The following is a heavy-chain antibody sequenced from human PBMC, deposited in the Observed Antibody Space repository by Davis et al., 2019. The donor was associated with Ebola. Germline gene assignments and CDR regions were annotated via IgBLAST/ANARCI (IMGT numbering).Heavy chain of an antibody. V-gene: IGHV1-3*01. CDR1: GYTFTSYA. J-gene: IGHJ4*02. Sequence: AASVNVSCKASGYTFTSYAMHWVRQAPGQRLEWMGWINAGNGNTKYSQKFQGRVTITRDTSASTAYMELSSLRSEDTAVYYCARVEYDFWSGYYNYFDYWGQGTLVTVSS. CDR2: INAGNGNT. CDR3: ARVEYDFWSGYYNYFDY. D-gene: IGHD3-3*01.